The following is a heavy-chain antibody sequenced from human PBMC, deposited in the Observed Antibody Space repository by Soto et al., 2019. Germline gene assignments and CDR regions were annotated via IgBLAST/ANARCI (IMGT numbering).Heavy chain of an antibody. Sequence: PGGSLRLSCAASGFTFSSYAMSWVRQAPGKGLEWVSAISGSGGSTYYADSVKGRFTISRDNSKNTLYLQMNSLRAEDTAVFYCAKALVVVAATQYYFDYWGQGTLVTVSS. CDR2: ISGSGGST. CDR3: AKALVVVAATQYYFDY. V-gene: IGHV3-23*01. D-gene: IGHD2-15*01. CDR1: GFTFSSYA. J-gene: IGHJ4*02.